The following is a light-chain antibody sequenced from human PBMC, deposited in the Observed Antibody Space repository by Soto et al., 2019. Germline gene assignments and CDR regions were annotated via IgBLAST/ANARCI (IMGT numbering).Light chain of an antibody. V-gene: IGLV1-47*01. Sequence: QLVLTQPPSASGTPGQRVTISCSGSSSNIGSNYVYWYQQLPGTVPQLLIYRNNERPSGVPDRFSGSKSGTSASLAISGLRSEDEADYYCAAWDDSLSGVVFGGGTQRTVL. CDR1: SSNIGSNY. CDR2: RNN. CDR3: AAWDDSLSGVV. J-gene: IGLJ2*01.